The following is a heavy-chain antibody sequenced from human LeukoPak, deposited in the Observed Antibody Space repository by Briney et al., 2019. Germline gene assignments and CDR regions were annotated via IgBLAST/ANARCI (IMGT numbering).Heavy chain of an antibody. CDR1: GGSISSSSYY. CDR2: IYYSGST. J-gene: IGHJ4*02. Sequence: SETLSLTCTVSGGSISSSSYYWGWIRQPPGTGLEWIGSIYYSGSTYYNPSLKSRVTISVDTSKNQFSLKLSSVTAADTAVYYCARSPLRGGSPIDYWGQGTLVTVSS. V-gene: IGHV4-39*07. CDR3: ARSPLRGGSPIDY. D-gene: IGHD3-16*01.